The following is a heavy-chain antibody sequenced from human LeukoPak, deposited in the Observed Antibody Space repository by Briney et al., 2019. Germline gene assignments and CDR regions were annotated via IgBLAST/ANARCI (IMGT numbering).Heavy chain of an antibody. Sequence: SETLSLTCAVYGGSFSGYYWSWIRQPPGKGLEWIGEINHSGSTNYNPSLKSRVTISVDTSKNQFSLKLSSVTAADTAVYYCAIDSYGPKFDYWGQGTLVTVSS. CDR2: INHSGST. V-gene: IGHV4-34*01. D-gene: IGHD5-18*01. J-gene: IGHJ4*02. CDR1: GGSFSGYY. CDR3: AIDSYGPKFDY.